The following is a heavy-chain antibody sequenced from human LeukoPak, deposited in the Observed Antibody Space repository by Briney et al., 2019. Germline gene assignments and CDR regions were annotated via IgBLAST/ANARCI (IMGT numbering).Heavy chain of an antibody. CDR1: GGSITSDF. CDR3: AHWIPDLVDFDF. Sequence: PSETLSLTCTVSGGSITSDFWSWLRQPAGKGLEWIGRIYKGGSTNYNPSLRNRVTMSVDTSKNQFSLKVSSVTAADTAVYFCAHWIPDLVDFDFWGQGTLVTVST. J-gene: IGHJ4*02. CDR2: IYKGGST. V-gene: IGHV4-4*07. D-gene: IGHD1-1*01.